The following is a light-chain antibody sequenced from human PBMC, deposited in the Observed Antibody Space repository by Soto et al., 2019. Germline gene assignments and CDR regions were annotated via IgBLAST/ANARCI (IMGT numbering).Light chain of an antibody. Sequence: QSALTQPASVSGSPGQSITISCTGTNSDVGRYKLVSWYQQHPGKAPKLMIFDVTNLPSGVSNRFSCSKSGNTACLTISGLQAEDEADYYCSSYTTSSTLIFGGGTKLTVL. CDR2: DVT. CDR3: SSYTTSSTLI. CDR1: NSDVGRYKL. V-gene: IGLV2-14*03. J-gene: IGLJ2*01.